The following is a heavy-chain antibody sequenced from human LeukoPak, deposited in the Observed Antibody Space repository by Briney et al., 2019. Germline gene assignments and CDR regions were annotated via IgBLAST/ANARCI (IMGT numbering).Heavy chain of an antibody. CDR1: GFSFMNAW. D-gene: IGHD2/OR15-2a*01. CDR2: IKSNADGGTP. V-gene: IGHV3-15*01. Sequence: GGSLRLSCAASGFSFMNAWMIWVRQAPGKGLDWVGRIKSNADGGTPDYAAPARGRFTISRDDSKNTLYLQMNSLKTEDTAVYYCTTFYHEYSPYWGRGTLVTVSS. CDR3: TTFYHEYSPY. J-gene: IGHJ4*02.